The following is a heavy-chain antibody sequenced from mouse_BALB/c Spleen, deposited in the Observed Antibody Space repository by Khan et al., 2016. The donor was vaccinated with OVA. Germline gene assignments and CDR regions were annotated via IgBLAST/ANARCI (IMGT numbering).Heavy chain of an antibody. CDR2: VSTGGSYT. V-gene: IGHV5-6*01. J-gene: IGHJ3*01. Sequence: EVQLVESGGDFVKPGGSLKLSCAASGFTFSTYGMSWFRQTPDRRLEWVATVSTGGSYTYYPDSVKGRFTISRDNAKNTLYLHMSSLKSEDTAMFYCKRLAYYYDSEGLAYWGQGTLVTVSA. CDR1: GFTFSTYG. CDR3: KRLAYYYDSEGLAY. D-gene: IGHD1-1*01.